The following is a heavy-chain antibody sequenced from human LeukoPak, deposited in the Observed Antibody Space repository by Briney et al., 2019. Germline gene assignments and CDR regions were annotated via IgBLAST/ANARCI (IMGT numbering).Heavy chain of an antibody. D-gene: IGHD2-15*01. V-gene: IGHV3-9*01. CDR3: AKDLSGHLRDGGFDI. CDR2: ISWNSGSI. Sequence: GRSLRLSCAASGFTFDDYAMHWVRQAPGKGLEWVSGISWNSGSIGYADSVKGRFTISRDNAKNSLYLQMNSLRAEDTALYYCAKDLSGHLRDGGFDIWGQGTMVTVSS. CDR1: GFTFDDYA. J-gene: IGHJ3*02.